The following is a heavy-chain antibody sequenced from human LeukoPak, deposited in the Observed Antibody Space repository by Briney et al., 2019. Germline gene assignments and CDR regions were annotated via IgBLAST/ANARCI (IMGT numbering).Heavy chain of an antibody. J-gene: IGHJ6*02. V-gene: IGHV3-23*01. D-gene: IGHD5-24*01. Sequence: GRSLSPSWAVSGFTFSSFAMGWVRQAPGEGREWVSAISGSGGSAYYADSVKGRFTISRDNSKNTLYLQMNSLRAEDTAVYYCAKVRTRDGYNYRYYVMDVWGQGTTVTASS. CDR1: GFTFSSFA. CDR3: AKVRTRDGYNYRYYVMDV. CDR2: ISGSGGSA.